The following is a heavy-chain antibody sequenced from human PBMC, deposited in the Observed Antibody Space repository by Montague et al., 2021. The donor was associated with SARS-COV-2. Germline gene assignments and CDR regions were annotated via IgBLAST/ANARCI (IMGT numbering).Heavy chain of an antibody. CDR3: ARHDSVHFGGLPWYFDY. CDR1: GDSINKNY. D-gene: IGHD5/OR15-5a*01. J-gene: IGHJ4*02. CDR2: ISYSGST. V-gene: IGHV4-59*08. Sequence: SETLSLTCSVSGDSINKNYWSWIRQPPGKGLEWVGYISYSGSTDYNPSLKSRLTMTMDTSNSQFSLKLTSVTAADAAVYFCARHDSVHFGGLPWYFDYWGQGILVTVSS.